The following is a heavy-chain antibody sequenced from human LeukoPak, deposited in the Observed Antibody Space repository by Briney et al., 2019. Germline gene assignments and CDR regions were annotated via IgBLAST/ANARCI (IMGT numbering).Heavy chain of an antibody. CDR1: GGSFSGYY. V-gene: IGHV4-59*01. Sequence: PSETLSLTCAVYGGSFSGYYWSWIRQPPGKGLEWIGYIYYSGSTNYNPSLKSRVTISIDTSKNQFSLTLSSVTTADAAVYYCARGQKYRNGYTVTELGSGYFAYWGQGTLVTVSS. D-gene: IGHD5-18*01. CDR2: IYYSGST. CDR3: ARGQKYRNGYTVTELGSGYFAY. J-gene: IGHJ4*02.